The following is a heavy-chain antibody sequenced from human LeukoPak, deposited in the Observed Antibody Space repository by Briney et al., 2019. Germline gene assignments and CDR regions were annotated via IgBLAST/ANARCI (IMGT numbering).Heavy chain of an antibody. CDR1: GFTFSGYG. D-gene: IGHD2-2*01. J-gene: IGHJ4*02. CDR2: IQYDGSNK. Sequence: PGGSLRLSCAASGFTFSGYGMHWVRQAPGKGLEWVAFIQYDGSNKYYADSVKGRFTVSRDNSKNTLYLQMNSLRAEDTAVYYCAKLGSIVVVPAARGGDYWGQGTLVTVSS. CDR3: AKLGSIVVVPAARGGDY. V-gene: IGHV3-30*02.